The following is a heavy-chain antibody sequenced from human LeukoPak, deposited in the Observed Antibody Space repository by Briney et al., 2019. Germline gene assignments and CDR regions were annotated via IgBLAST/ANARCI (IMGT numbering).Heavy chain of an antibody. CDR3: ARGWRIIVVVPAAIRRGGGFDY. V-gene: IGHV1-2*02. D-gene: IGHD2-2*02. CDR1: GYTFTGYY. CDR2: INPNSGGT. J-gene: IGHJ4*02. Sequence: ASVKVSCKASGYTFTGYYMHGVRQAPGQGVEGMGWINPNSGGTNYAQKFQGRVTMTRDTSISTAYMELGRLRSDDTAVDYCARGWRIIVVVPAAIRRGGGFDYWGQGTLVTVSS.